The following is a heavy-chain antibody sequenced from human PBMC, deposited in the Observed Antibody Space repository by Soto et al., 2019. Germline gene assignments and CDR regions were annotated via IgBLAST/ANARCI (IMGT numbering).Heavy chain of an antibody. CDR3: ARDVRGSYGMDV. Sequence: EVQLVESGGGLVKPGGSLRLSCAASGFTFSSYSMNWVRQTPGKGLEWVSYISSSSSYIYFADSLKGRFTISRDNAKNSLYLQMNSLRAEDTAVYYCARDVRGSYGMDVWGQGTTVTVSS. V-gene: IGHV3-21*01. J-gene: IGHJ6*02. D-gene: IGHD3-10*01. CDR1: GFTFSSYS. CDR2: ISSSSSYI.